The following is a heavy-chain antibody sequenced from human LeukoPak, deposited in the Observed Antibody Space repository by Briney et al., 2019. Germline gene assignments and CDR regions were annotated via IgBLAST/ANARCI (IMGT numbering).Heavy chain of an antibody. D-gene: IGHD1-26*01. J-gene: IGHJ4*02. CDR3: GRVVGATDY. CDR1: GFTFSSYS. Sequence: GGSLRLSCAASGFTFSSYSMNWVRQAPGKGLEWVSYIGSSGSTIYYADSVKGRFTISRDNAKNSLYLQMNSLRAEGTAVYYCGRVVGATDYWGQGTLVTVSS. CDR2: IGSSGSTI. V-gene: IGHV3-48*04.